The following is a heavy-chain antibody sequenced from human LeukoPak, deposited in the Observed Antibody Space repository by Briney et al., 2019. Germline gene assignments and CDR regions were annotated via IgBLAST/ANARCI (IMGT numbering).Heavy chain of an antibody. Sequence: PGRSLRLSCAASGFTFSSYGMHWVRQAPGKGLEWVAVISYDGSNKYYADSVKGRFTISRDSSKNTLYLQMNSLRAEDTAVYYCAKDGGYYGMDVWGQGTTVTVSS. CDR2: ISYDGSNK. D-gene: IGHD3-16*01. CDR1: GFTFSSYG. J-gene: IGHJ6*02. CDR3: AKDGGYYGMDV. V-gene: IGHV3-30*18.